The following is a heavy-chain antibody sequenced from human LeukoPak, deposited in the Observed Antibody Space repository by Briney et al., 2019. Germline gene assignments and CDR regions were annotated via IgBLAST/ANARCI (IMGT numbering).Heavy chain of an antibody. D-gene: IGHD6-19*01. CDR3: ARGIAVAGPYYFDY. Sequence: TGGSLRLSCAVSGFTVSSNYMSWVRQAPGKGLEWVSYISSSGSSIYYADSVKGRFTISRDNAKNSLYLQMNSLRAEDTGVYYCARGIAVAGPYYFDYWGQGSLVTVSS. J-gene: IGHJ4*02. CDR1: GFTVSSNY. V-gene: IGHV3-11*01. CDR2: ISSSGSSI.